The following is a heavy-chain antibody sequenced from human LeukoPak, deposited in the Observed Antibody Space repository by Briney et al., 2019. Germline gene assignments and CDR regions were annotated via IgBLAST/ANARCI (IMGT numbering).Heavy chain of an antibody. CDR1: GFTFSSYS. CDR2: ISTSSGTI. J-gene: IGHJ4*02. Sequence: GGSPRLSCAASGFTFSSYSMNWVRQAPGKGLERVSYISTSSGTIYYADSVKGRFTISRDNAKNSLYLQMNSLRAEDTAVYYCAKYAGSSALDYRGQGTLVTVSS. D-gene: IGHD2-2*01. CDR3: AKYAGSSALDY. V-gene: IGHV3-48*04.